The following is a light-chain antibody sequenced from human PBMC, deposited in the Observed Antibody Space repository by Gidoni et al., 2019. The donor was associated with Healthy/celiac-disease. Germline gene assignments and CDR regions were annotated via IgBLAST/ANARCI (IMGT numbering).Light chain of an antibody. J-gene: IGKJ2*01. CDR3: QQRSNWPPYT. Sequence: EIVLTQSPATLSLSPGERATLSCRASQSVSSYLAWYQQKPGQAPRLLIYDASNRATGIPARFSGSGSGTDFTLTISSLEPEDFAVYYCQQRSNWPPYTFXQXTKQEIK. CDR1: QSVSSY. CDR2: DAS. V-gene: IGKV3-11*01.